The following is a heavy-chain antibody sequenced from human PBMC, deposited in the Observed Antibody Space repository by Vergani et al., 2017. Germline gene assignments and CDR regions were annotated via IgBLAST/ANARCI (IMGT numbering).Heavy chain of an antibody. CDR3: ARGSSSGGYNYASRY. Sequence: QVQLVQSGAEVKKPGASVRVSCKASGFTFTSYHIHWVRQAPGQGLEYMGWINTNTGNPTYAQGFTGRFVFSLDTSVSTAYLQISSLKAEDTAVYYCARGSSSGGYNYASRYWGQGTLVTVSS. CDR2: INTNTGNP. J-gene: IGHJ4*02. V-gene: IGHV7-4-1*02. D-gene: IGHD5-24*01. CDR1: GFTFTSYH.